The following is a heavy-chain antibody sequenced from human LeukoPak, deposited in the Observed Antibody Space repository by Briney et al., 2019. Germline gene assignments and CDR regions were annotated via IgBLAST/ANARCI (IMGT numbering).Heavy chain of an antibody. J-gene: IGHJ4*02. D-gene: IGHD5-18*01. Sequence: GGSLRLSCAASGFTFSSYAMSWVRQAPGKRLEWVSAISGSGGSTYYADSVKGRFTISRDNSKNTLYLQMNSLRAEDTAVYYCAKDPLDVDTAMPVDYWGQGTLVTVSS. CDR2: ISGSGGST. CDR1: GFTFSSYA. CDR3: AKDPLDVDTAMPVDY. V-gene: IGHV3-23*01.